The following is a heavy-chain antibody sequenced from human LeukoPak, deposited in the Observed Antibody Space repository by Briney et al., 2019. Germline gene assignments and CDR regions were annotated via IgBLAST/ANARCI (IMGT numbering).Heavy chain of an antibody. D-gene: IGHD3-16*01. V-gene: IGHV3-74*01. CDR1: GFTFSSYW. J-gene: IGHJ6*02. CDR2: INSDGSST. Sequence: GGSLRLSCAASGFTFSSYWMHWVRQAPGKGLVWVSRINSDGSSTSYADSAKGRFTISRDNAKNTLYLQMNSLRAEDTAVYYCARMGHVGYGMDVWGQGTTVTVSS. CDR3: ARMGHVGYGMDV.